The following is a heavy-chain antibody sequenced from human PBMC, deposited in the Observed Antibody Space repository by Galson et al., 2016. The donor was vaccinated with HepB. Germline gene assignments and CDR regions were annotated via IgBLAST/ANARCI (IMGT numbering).Heavy chain of an antibody. CDR3: ARQRRGGPSDY. CDR1: GGSINSYY. Sequence: ETLSLTCSVSGGSINSYYWSWIRQPPGKGLEWIGYIYYSGSTSYNPSLKSRVTISVDTSRTRFSLKLTSVTAADTALYYCARQRRGGPSDYWGQGTLVTVSS. CDR2: IYYSGST. V-gene: IGHV4-59*12. J-gene: IGHJ4*02. D-gene: IGHD5-24*01.